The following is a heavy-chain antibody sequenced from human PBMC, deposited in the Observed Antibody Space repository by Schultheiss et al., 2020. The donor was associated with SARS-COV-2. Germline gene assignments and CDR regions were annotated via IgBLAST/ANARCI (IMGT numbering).Heavy chain of an antibody. V-gene: IGHV3-30-3*01. D-gene: IGHD4-23*01. CDR1: GFTFRSYE. CDR3: ARAYGGNSYYFDY. Sequence: GGSLRLSCEASGFTFRSYEMNWVRQAPGKGLEWVASISYDGTNKYYADSVKGRFTISRDNSKNTLYLQMNSLRDEDTAVYYCARAYGGNSYYFDYWGQGTLVTVSS. CDR2: ISYDGTNK. J-gene: IGHJ4*02.